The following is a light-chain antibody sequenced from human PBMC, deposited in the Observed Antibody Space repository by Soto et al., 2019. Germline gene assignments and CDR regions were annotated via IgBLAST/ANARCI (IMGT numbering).Light chain of an antibody. Sequence: QSALTQPASVSGSLGQSITISCTGTSSDVGNYNYVSWYQQQSGKAPKLIIYEVSNRPSGVSNRFSGSKSGNTASLTISGLQAEDEADYYCSSFTSSRAYVFGIGTKLTVL. CDR2: EVS. V-gene: IGLV2-14*01. CDR1: SSDVGNYNY. J-gene: IGLJ1*01. CDR3: SSFTSSRAYV.